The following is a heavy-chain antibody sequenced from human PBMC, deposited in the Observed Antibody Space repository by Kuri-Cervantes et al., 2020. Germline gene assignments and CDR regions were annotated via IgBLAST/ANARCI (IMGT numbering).Heavy chain of an antibody. CDR3: ARDPETGTEPYYGMDV. CDR2: ISWNSGSI. Sequence: SLKISCAASGFTFDDYAMHWVRQAPGKGLEWVSGISWNSGSIGYADSVKGRFTISRDNFKNTLYLQMNSLRDEDTAVYYCARDPETGTEPYYGMDVWGQGTTVTVSS. V-gene: IGHV3-9*01. D-gene: IGHD1-7*01. CDR1: GFTFDDYA. J-gene: IGHJ6*02.